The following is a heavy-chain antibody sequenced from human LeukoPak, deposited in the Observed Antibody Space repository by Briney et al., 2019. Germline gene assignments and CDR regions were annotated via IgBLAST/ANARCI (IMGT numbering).Heavy chain of an antibody. CDR1: GFTFSSYA. Sequence: GGSLRLSCAASGFTFSSYAMHWVRQAPGKGLEWVAVISYDGSNKYYADSVKGRFTISRDNSKSTLYLQMNSLRAEDTAVYYCALGSNYYYMDVWGKGTTVTVSS. D-gene: IGHD2-15*01. CDR3: ALGSNYYYMDV. J-gene: IGHJ6*03. CDR2: ISYDGSNK. V-gene: IGHV3-30*04.